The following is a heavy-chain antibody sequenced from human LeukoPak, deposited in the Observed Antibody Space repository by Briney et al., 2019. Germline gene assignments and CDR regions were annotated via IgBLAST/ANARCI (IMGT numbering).Heavy chain of an antibody. CDR3: ARHLGYGDYDGNYYYYMDV. Sequence: KSSETLSLTCTVSGGSISSYYWSWIRQPPGKGLEWIGYIYYSGSTNYNPSLKSRVTISVDTSKNQFSLKLSSVTAADTAVYYCARHLGYGDYDGNYYYYMDVWGKGTTVTVSS. CDR2: IYYSGST. CDR1: GGSISSYY. J-gene: IGHJ6*03. V-gene: IGHV4-59*01. D-gene: IGHD4-17*01.